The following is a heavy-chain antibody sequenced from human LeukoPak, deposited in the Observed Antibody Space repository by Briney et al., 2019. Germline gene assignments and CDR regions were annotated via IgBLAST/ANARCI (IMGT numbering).Heavy chain of an antibody. D-gene: IGHD3-22*01. J-gene: IGHJ4*02. CDR1: GGSISSSNW. CDR2: IYHSGST. CDR3: ARAHYETASPAGGL. V-gene: IGHV4-4*02. Sequence: PSGTLSLTCAVSGGSISSSNWWSWVRQPPGKGLEWIGEIYHSGSTNYNPSLKSRVTISIDTSKNQFSLKLSSVTAADTAVYYCARAHYETASPAGGLWGQGTLVTVSS.